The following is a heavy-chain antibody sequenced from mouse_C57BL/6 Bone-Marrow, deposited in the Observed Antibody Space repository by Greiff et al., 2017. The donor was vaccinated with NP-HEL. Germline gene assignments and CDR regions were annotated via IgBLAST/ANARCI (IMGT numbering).Heavy chain of an antibody. CDR2: ISDGGSYT. J-gene: IGHJ4*01. CDR3: ARERRDYDDHAMDY. V-gene: IGHV5-4*01. D-gene: IGHD2-4*01. Sequence: EVQGVESGGGLVKPGGSLKLSCAASGFTFSSYAMSWVRQTPEKRLEWVATISDGGSYTYYPDNVKGRFTISRDNAKNNLYLQMSHLKSEDTAMYYCARERRDYDDHAMDYWGQGTSVTVSS. CDR1: GFTFSSYA.